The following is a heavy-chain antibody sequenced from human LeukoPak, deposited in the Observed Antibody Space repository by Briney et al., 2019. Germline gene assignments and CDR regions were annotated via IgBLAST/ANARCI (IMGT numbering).Heavy chain of an antibody. CDR2: IKPDGTEK. CDR3: ARSTGGGSSSY. V-gene: IGHV3-7*01. Sequence: GGSLRLSCAASGFLFSNYWMSWVRQAPGKGLEWVANIKPDGTEKYYVDSLKGRFTISRDNAKNSLYLQMNSLRVEDTAVYYCARSTGGGSSSYWGQGTLVTVSS. D-gene: IGHD6-13*01. CDR1: GFLFSNYW. J-gene: IGHJ4*02.